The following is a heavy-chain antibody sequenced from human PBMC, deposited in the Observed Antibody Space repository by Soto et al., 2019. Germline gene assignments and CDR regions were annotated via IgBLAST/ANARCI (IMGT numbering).Heavy chain of an antibody. V-gene: IGHV1-69*13. CDR2: IIPIFGTA. Sequence: SVKVSCKASGGTFSSYAISWVRQAPGQGLEWMGGIIPIFGTANYAQKFQGRVTITADESTSTAYMELSSLRSEDTAVYYCARGYSSSWYDSRYSYGMDAWGQGTTVTVSS. CDR1: GGTFSSYA. D-gene: IGHD6-13*01. CDR3: ARGYSSSWYDSRYSYGMDA. J-gene: IGHJ6*02.